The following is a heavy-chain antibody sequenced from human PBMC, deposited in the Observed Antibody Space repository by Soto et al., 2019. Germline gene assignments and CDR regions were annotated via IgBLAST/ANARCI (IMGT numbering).Heavy chain of an antibody. CDR3: AKILENGELAFDY. V-gene: IGHV3-23*01. CDR1: GFTFSSYA. D-gene: IGHD4-17*01. Sequence: HPGGSLRLSCIVSGFTFSSYAMSWVRQAPGKGLEWVSAISGSGGSTYYADSVKGRFTISRDNSKNTLYLQMNSLRAEDTAVYYCAKILENGELAFDYWGQGTLVTVSS. J-gene: IGHJ4*02. CDR2: ISGSGGST.